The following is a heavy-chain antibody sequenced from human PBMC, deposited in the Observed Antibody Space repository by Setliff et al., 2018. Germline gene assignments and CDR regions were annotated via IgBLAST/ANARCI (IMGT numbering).Heavy chain of an antibody. V-gene: IGHV1-69*13. CDR3: ARVRDCSGGICHRGFHHYMDV. CDR2: IIPMSGTT. Sequence: SVKVSCKASGGTFSSYAIDWVRQAPGQGLEWMGGIIPMSGTTNYAQRFRGRVTITADESTTTAYLELSSLRSEDTAVYYCARVRDCSGGICHRGFHHYMDVWGKGTTVTVSS. J-gene: IGHJ6*03. D-gene: IGHD2-15*01. CDR1: GGTFSSYA.